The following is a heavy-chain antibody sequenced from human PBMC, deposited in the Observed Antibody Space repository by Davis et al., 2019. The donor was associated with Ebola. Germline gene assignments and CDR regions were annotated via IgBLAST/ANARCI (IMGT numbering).Heavy chain of an antibody. D-gene: IGHD6-6*01. CDR2: IVVGSVNT. CDR1: GFTFTSSA. J-gene: IGHJ4*02. V-gene: IGHV1-58*02. CDR3: AAAVGSSSFDY. Sequence: AASVKVSCKASGFTFTSSAMQWVRQARGQRLEWIGWIVVGSVNTNYAQKFQERVTITRDMSTSTAYMELSSLRSEDTAVYYCAAAVGSSSFDYWGQGTLVTVSS.